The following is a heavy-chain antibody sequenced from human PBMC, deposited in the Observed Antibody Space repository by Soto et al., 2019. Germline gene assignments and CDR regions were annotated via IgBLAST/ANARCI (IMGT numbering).Heavy chain of an antibody. V-gene: IGHV4-39*01. CDR2: IYYSGST. D-gene: IGHD6-19*01. CDR3: ARQIRYSSGWYGEFDY. CDR1: GGSISSSSYY. J-gene: IGHJ4*02. Sequence: QLQLQESGPGLVKPSETLSLTCTVSGGSISSSSYYWGWIRQPPGKGLEWIGSIYYSGSTYYNPSLKSRVTISVDTSKNQFSLKLSSVTAADTAVYYCARQIRYSSGWYGEFDYWGQGTLVTVSS.